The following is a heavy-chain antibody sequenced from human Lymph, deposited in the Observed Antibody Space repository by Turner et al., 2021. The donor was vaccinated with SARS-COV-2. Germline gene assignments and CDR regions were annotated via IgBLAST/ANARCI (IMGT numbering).Heavy chain of an antibody. D-gene: IGHD1-1*01. CDR1: GGTFSTYA. Sequence: QVQLVQSGAEVKKPGSSAKVSCKASGGTFSTYAISWVRQAPGQGLEWLGGTIPIFGIANYAQKFQGRVTITADKFTSTAYMELSSLRSEDTAVYYCARDATGPLGYWGRGTLVTVSS. J-gene: IGHJ4*02. CDR3: ARDATGPLGY. CDR2: TIPIFGIA. V-gene: IGHV1-69*10.